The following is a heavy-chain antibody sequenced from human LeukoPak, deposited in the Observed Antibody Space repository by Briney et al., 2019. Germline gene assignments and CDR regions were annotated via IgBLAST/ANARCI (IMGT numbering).Heavy chain of an antibody. J-gene: IGHJ4*02. CDR1: GGSLSGYY. CDR2: INHSGST. V-gene: IGHV4-34*01. CDR3: ARGDYFDY. Sequence: SETLSLTCTVSGGSLSGYYWSWIRQPPGKGLEWIGEINHSGSTNYNPSLKSRVTISVDTSKNQFSLKLSSVTAADTAVYYCARGDYFDYWGQGTLVTVSS.